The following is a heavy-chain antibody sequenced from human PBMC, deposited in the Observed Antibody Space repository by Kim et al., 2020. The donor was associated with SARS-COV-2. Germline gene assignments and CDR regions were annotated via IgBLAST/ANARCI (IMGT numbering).Heavy chain of an antibody. D-gene: IGHD3-16*01. CDR3: VRDRSPPRGTFDI. CDR2: IYSGGNK. Sequence: GGSLRLSCAASGFTVSSNFLNWVRQAPGKGLEWVSVIYSGGNKYYADFVEGRFTISRHTSQNTVYLQMNSLRPDDTAVYYCVRDRSPPRGTFDIWGQGTPVTFSS. J-gene: IGHJ3*02. V-gene: IGHV3-53*04. CDR1: GFTVSSNF.